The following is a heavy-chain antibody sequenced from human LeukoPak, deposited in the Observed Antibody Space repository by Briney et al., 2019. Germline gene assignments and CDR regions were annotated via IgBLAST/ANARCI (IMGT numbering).Heavy chain of an antibody. V-gene: IGHV3-74*01. CDR2: INTDERTT. CDR1: GFPFSNYW. J-gene: IGHJ4*02. Sequence: GGSLRLSCTASGFPFSNYWMHWVRQAPGKGLLWVSRINTDERTTDYADSVKGRFTISRDNARNTLYLQMNSLRAEDTAVYYCARLREIPVFGVVTKSTSYFDYWGQGTLVTVSS. CDR3: ARLREIPVFGVVTKSTSYFDY. D-gene: IGHD3-3*01.